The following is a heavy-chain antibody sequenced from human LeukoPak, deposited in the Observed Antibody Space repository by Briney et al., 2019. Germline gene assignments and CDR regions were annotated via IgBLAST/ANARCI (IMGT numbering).Heavy chain of an antibody. CDR1: GYTFTGQY. Sequence: ASVKVSCKASGYTFTGQYRHWVRQAPGQGLEWMGWINPHSGDTHNAQKFQGRVTMTTDTSISTVHMELSSLTSDDTAVYYCASRSASGNWFLHYWGQGTLVTVSS. CDR3: ASRSASGNWFLHY. J-gene: IGHJ4*02. V-gene: IGHV1-2*02. CDR2: INPHSGDT. D-gene: IGHD3-10*01.